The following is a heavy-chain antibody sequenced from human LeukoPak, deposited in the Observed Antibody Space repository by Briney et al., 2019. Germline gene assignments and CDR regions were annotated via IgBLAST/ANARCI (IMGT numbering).Heavy chain of an antibody. CDR2: ISGSGGST. V-gene: IGHV3-23*01. J-gene: IGHJ6*03. D-gene: IGHD2-8*01. Sequence: GGSLRLSCAASGFTFTSYAMSWVRQAPGKGLEWISGISGSGGSTYYADSVKGRFTISRDNPKNTVYLHMSSLRVEDTALYYCAKEGVAMVGSDYYYMDVWGKGTTVTVSS. CDR1: GFTFTSYA. CDR3: AKEGVAMVGSDYYYMDV.